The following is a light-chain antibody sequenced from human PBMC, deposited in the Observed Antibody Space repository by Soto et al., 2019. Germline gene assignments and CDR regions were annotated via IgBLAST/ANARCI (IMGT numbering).Light chain of an antibody. CDR2: DVS. V-gene: IGLV2-14*01. CDR3: SSYTSSSTLEWV. CDR1: SSDVGGYNY. J-gene: IGLJ3*02. Sequence: QSALTQPASVSGSPGQSITISCTGTSSDVGGYNYVSWYQQHPGKAPKLMIYDVSNRPSGVSNRFSGSKSGNTASLTISGLQAEDEADYYCSSYTSSSTLEWVFGGGTKATVL.